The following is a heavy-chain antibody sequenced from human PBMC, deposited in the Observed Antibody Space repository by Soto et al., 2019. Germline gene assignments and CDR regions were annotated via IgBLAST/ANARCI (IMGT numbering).Heavy chain of an antibody. CDR2: VSGSGGAT. V-gene: IGHV3-23*01. J-gene: IGHJ3*02. D-gene: IGHD2-21*02. CDR1: RFPFDSYA. Sequence: EVQLLESGGGLVQPGGSLRRSCAASRFPFDSYAMSWVRQAPGKGLEWVSAVSGSGGATYYAGSVKGRFTISRDNSKDTLYLQTNSLRAEDTAVYHCAKHLDAGDPPAFDIWSQGTMVTVSS. CDR3: AKHLDAGDPPAFDI.